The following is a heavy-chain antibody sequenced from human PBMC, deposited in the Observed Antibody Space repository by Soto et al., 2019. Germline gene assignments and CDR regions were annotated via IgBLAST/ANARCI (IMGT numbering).Heavy chain of an antibody. Sequence: QVQLVESGGGVVQPGRSLRLSCAASGFTFSSYGMHWVRQAPGKGLEWVAVISYDGSNKYYADSVKGRFTISRDNSKNTLYLQMNSLRAEDTAVYYCAKDGGGFDYWGKGTLVTVSS. V-gene: IGHV3-30*18. CDR1: GFTFSSYG. D-gene: IGHD3-16*01. CDR3: AKDGGGFDY. CDR2: ISYDGSNK. J-gene: IGHJ4*02.